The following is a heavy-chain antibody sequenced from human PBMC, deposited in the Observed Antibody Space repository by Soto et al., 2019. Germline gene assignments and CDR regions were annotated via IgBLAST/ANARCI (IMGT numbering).Heavy chain of an antibody. CDR2: IIPIFGTA. Sequence: SVKVSCKASGGTFSSYAISWVLQAPGQGLEWMGGIIPIFGTANYAQKFQGRVTITADESTSTAYMELSSLRSEDTAVYYCARGRGGSGSVDACGMDVWGQGTTVTVSS. CDR1: GGTFSSYA. D-gene: IGHD3-10*01. CDR3: ARGRGGSGSVDACGMDV. J-gene: IGHJ6*02. V-gene: IGHV1-69*13.